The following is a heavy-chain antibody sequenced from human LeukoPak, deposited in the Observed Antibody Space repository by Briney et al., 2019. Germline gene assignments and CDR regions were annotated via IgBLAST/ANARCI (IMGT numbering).Heavy chain of an antibody. Sequence: ASVKVSCKASGFTFTSSAVQWVRQARGQHLEWIGWIVVGSGNTKYAQKFQERVTITRDMSTSTAYMELSSLRSEDTAVYYCAAGIAAASGGDYWGQGTQVTGSS. D-gene: IGHD6-13*01. CDR3: AAGIAAASGGDY. CDR1: GFTFTSSA. J-gene: IGHJ4*02. V-gene: IGHV1-58*01. CDR2: IVVGSGNT.